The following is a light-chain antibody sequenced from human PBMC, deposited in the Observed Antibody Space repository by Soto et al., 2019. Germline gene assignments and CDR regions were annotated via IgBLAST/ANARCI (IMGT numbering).Light chain of an antibody. CDR3: QHYNNGPPWT. CDR1: QSVSSN. J-gene: IGKJ1*01. Sequence: EIEMTQSPATLSLYTGERATLYCWASQSVSSNLAWYQQKPGQAPRLLIYGASTRVTGVPARFSGSGSGTEFILIISSLQSEDFAVYYCQHYNNGPPWTFGQVTKVDIK. V-gene: IGKV3-15*01. CDR2: GAS.